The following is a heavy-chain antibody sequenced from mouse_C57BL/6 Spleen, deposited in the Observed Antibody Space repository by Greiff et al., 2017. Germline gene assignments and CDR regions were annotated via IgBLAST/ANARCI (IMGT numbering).Heavy chain of an antibody. V-gene: IGHV3-6*01. Sequence: EVKLQESGPGLVKPSQSLSLTCSVTGYSITSGYYWNWIRQFPGNKLEWMGYISYDGSNNYNPSLKNRISITRDTSKNQFFLKLNSVTTEDTATYYCATVYDYDGFAYWGQGTLVTVSA. CDR1: GYSITSGYY. D-gene: IGHD2-4*01. CDR3: ATVYDYDGFAY. CDR2: ISYDGSN. J-gene: IGHJ3*01.